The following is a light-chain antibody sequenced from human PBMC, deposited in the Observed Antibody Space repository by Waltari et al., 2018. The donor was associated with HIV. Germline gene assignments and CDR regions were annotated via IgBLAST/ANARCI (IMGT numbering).Light chain of an antibody. Sequence: QPVLTQPPSASASLGASVTLTCTLSSGYSNYKVDWYQQRPGKGPRFVMRVGTGGIVGSKGEGIPDRFSVLGSGLNRYLTIKNIQEEDESDYHCGADHGSGSNFVYVFGIGTKVTVL. CDR2: VGTGGIVG. J-gene: IGLJ1*01. CDR1: SGYSNYK. V-gene: IGLV9-49*01. CDR3: GADHGSGSNFVYV.